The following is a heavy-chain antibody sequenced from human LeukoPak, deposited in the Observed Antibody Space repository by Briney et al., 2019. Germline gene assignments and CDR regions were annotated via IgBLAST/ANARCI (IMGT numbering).Heavy chain of an antibody. J-gene: IGHJ4*02. CDR2: VFGSGGSA. V-gene: IGHV3-23*01. Sequence: GGSLRLSCAASGFTFNNYAMYWVRQAPGKGLEWVSGVFGSGGSAHYADSVKGRFTISRDNSKNTVYLEINSLRAEDTATYYCGKTTTGYSSGRYPGWPVDYWGQGTLVTVSS. CDR1: GFTFNNYA. D-gene: IGHD6-19*01. CDR3: GKTTTGYSSGRYPGWPVDY.